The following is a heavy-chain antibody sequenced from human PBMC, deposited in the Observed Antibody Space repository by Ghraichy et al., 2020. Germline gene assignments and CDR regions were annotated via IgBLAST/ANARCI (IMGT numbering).Heavy chain of an antibody. J-gene: IGHJ4*02. CDR1: GGSITSNW. V-gene: IGHV4-4*02. Sequence: SETLSLTCDVSGGSITSNWWSWVRQPPGKGLEWIAEIYHSGSRYYNPSLQSRVSISMDMSKSQFSVELSSVTTADTAVYYCARHVAVSGTRGFDFWGRGMLVTVSS. CDR3: ARHVAVSGTRGFDF. CDR2: IYHSGSR. D-gene: IGHD6-19*01.